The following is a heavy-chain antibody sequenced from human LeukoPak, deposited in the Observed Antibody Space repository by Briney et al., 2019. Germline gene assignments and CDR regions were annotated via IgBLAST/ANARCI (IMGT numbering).Heavy chain of an antibody. D-gene: IGHD3-10*01. CDR1: GFTFSNYW. Sequence: GGSLRLSCAASGFTFSNYWMHWVRQAPGKGLVWVSRINTDGSSTTYADSVKGRFTISRDNAKNSLYLQMNSLRAEDTAVYYCARDPYYYGSGSYYRPWAFDDIWGQGTMVTVSS. V-gene: IGHV3-74*01. CDR2: INTDGSST. J-gene: IGHJ3*02. CDR3: ARDPYYYGSGSYYRPWAFDDI.